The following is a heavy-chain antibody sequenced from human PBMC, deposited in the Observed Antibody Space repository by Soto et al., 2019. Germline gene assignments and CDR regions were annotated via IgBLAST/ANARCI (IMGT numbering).Heavy chain of an antibody. J-gene: IGHJ4*02. CDR1: GGSISSYY. V-gene: IGHV4-59*01. CDR2: IYYSGST. CDR3: ASSGYSRSQGYFDY. Sequence: SETLSLTCTVSGGSISSYYWSWIRQPPGKGLEWIGYIYYSGSTNYNPSLKSRVTISVDTSKNQFSLKLSSVTAADTAVYYCASSGYSRSQGYFDYWGQGTLVTVSS. D-gene: IGHD6-13*01.